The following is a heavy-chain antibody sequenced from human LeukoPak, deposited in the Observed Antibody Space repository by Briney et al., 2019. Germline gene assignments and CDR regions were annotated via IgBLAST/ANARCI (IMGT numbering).Heavy chain of an antibody. V-gene: IGHV1-46*01. CDR2: INPSGGST. CDR1: GYTFTSYG. D-gene: IGHD3-3*01. Sequence: ASVKVSCKASGYTFTSYGISWVRQAPGQGLEWMGIINPSGGSTSYAQKFQGRVTMTRDTSTSTVYMELSSLRSEDTAVYYCARGEAIFGVVRDAFDIWGQGTMVTVSS. CDR3: ARGEAIFGVVRDAFDI. J-gene: IGHJ3*02.